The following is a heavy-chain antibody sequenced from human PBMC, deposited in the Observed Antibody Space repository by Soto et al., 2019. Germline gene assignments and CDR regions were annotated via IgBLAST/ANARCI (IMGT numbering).Heavy chain of an antibody. Sequence: ASVKVSCKASGYTFTSYGISWVRQAPGQRLEWMGWIIAINGNTEYSQKFQGRVIITRDTSASTAYMELSSLRSEDTAVYYCARYGEASLDYWGQGISVTVSS. V-gene: IGHV1-3*01. CDR3: ARYGEASLDY. D-gene: IGHD3-10*01. J-gene: IGHJ4*02. CDR1: GYTFTSYG. CDR2: IIAINGNT.